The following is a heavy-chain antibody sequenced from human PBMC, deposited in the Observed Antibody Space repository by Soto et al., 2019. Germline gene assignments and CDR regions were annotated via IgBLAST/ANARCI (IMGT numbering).Heavy chain of an antibody. D-gene: IGHD3-10*01. CDR1: GFSFVNYA. V-gene: IGHV3-23*01. Sequence: EVQLLESGGGLVQPGGSLRLSCAASGFSFVNYAMNWVRQAPGKGLEWVSGLSGSGTSTYYADSVKGRFTISRDNSRDTLFLQMNSLRVDDTAVYYCSRETLWFGESPKSGGQGTLVTVSS. CDR2: LSGSGTST. J-gene: IGHJ4*02. CDR3: SRETLWFGESPKS.